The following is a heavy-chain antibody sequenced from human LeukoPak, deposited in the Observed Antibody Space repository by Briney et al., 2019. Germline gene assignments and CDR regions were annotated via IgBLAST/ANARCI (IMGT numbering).Heavy chain of an antibody. V-gene: IGHV4-39*01. D-gene: IGHD6-6*01. CDR1: GGSISSSSYY. Sequence: SETLSLTCTVSGGSISSSSYYWGWIRQPPGKGLEWIGSIYYSGSTYYNPSLKSRVTISVDTSKNQFSLKLSSVTAADTAVYYCANFSIAARPDWGYWGQRTLVTVSS. CDR2: IYYSGST. J-gene: IGHJ4*02. CDR3: ANFSIAARPDWGY.